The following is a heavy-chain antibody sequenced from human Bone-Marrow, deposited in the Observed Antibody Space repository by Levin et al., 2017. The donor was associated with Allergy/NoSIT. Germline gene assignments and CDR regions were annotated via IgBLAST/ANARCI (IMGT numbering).Heavy chain of an antibody. CDR2: INAGFGNT. D-gene: IGHD2-21*01. V-gene: IGHV1-3*01. J-gene: IGHJ6*03. CDR1: GYTFSAYA. Sequence: ASVKVSCRSSGYTFSAYALHWVRQAPGQSLEWMGWINAGFGNTQYSQKFQDRVTITRDTSASTFYMELSSLRSEDTAMYYCASYSKAYSYYYMDVWGKGTTVTVSS. CDR3: ASYSKAYSYYYMDV.